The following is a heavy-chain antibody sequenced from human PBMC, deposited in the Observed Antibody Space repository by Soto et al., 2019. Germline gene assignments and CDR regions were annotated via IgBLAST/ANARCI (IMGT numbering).Heavy chain of an antibody. CDR1: GDSISSYD. Sequence: SETLSLTCTVSGDSISSYDWSWIRQHPGKGLEWIGYIYYSGSTNYNPSLKSRVSISVDTSKNQFSLKLSSVTAADTAVYYCARSHDILTGYSSPHFDYWGQGTLVTVS. CDR3: ARSHDILTGYSSPHFDY. D-gene: IGHD3-9*01. J-gene: IGHJ4*02. V-gene: IGHV4-59*01. CDR2: IYYSGST.